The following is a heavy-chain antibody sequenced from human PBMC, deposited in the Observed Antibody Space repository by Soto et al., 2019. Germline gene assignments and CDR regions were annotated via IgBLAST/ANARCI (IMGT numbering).Heavy chain of an antibody. V-gene: IGHV4-59*08. J-gene: IGHJ6*03. D-gene: IGHD6-6*01. CDR1: GGSISSYY. Sequence: SETLSLTCTVSGGSISSYYWSWIRQPPGKGLEWIGYIYYSGSTNYNPSLKSRVTISVDTSKNQFSLKLSSVTAADTAVYYCARHVSAALRYYYMDVWGKGTTVTVSS. CDR3: ARHVSAALRYYYMDV. CDR2: IYYSGST.